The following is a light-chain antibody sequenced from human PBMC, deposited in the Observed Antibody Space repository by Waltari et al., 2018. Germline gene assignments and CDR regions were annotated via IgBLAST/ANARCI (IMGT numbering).Light chain of an antibody. J-gene: IGLJ3*02. Sequence: QSVLTQPPSASGTPGQRVTLSCSGSTSNIGTNTLNWYQQLPGTGPRVLIRRNNPRPSGVPYRFSGSKSGTSASLALSVLQSEAEASYSCETWDDSLNGPVFGGGTKLTVL. CDR2: RNN. V-gene: IGLV1-44*01. CDR1: TSNIGTNT. CDR3: ETWDDSLNGPV.